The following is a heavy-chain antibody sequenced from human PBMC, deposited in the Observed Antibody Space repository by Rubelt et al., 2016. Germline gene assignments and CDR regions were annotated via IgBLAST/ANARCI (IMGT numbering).Heavy chain of an antibody. D-gene: IGHD6-13*01. CDR3: AKEGYSSSSGGRGYFDY. CDR1: GFTFSSYA. J-gene: IGHJ4*02. Sequence: GFTFSSYAMHWVRQAPGKGLEWVALISYDGRNKYYTDSVKGRFTISRDNSKNTLYLQMNSLRAEDTAVYYCAKEGYSSSSGGRGYFDYWGQGTLVTVSS. V-gene: IGHV3-30-3*02. CDR2: ISYDGRNK.